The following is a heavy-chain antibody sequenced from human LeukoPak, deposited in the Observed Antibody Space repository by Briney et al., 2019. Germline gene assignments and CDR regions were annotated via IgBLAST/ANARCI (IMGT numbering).Heavy chain of an antibody. J-gene: IGHJ4*02. CDR2: IKQDGSEK. Sequence: PGGSLRLSCAASGFMFSDYWMSWVRQAPGKGLEWVANIKQDGSEKNYADSVKGRFTISRDNAENSLFLQMNSLRVEDTAVYYCAREWQGGIAAAGTRIEGDYWGQGTLVAVSS. V-gene: IGHV3-7*01. CDR1: GFMFSDYW. D-gene: IGHD6-13*01. CDR3: AREWQGGIAAAGTRIEGDY.